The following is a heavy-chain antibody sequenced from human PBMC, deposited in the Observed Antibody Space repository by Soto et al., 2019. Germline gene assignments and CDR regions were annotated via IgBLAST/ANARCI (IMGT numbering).Heavy chain of an antibody. V-gene: IGHV3-74*01. CDR2: INSDGSTR. Sequence: EVQLVESGGGLVQPGGSLRLSCAASGFSFSSYCMHWVRQAPGEGLVWVSRINSDGSTRSYADSVKGRFTISRDNAKNTLFLQMNSLRAEDTAVYYCARLAYGAYHFDSWGQGTLVT. CDR3: ARLAYGAYHFDS. D-gene: IGHD3-3*02. J-gene: IGHJ4*02. CDR1: GFSFSSYC.